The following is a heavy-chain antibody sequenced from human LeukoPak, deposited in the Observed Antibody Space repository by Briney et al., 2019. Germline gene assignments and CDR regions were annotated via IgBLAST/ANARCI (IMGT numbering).Heavy chain of an antibody. J-gene: IGHJ4*02. CDR2: IIPIFGTA. CDR1: GGTFSSYA. D-gene: IGHD3-22*01. Sequence: ASVKVSCKASGGTFSSYAISWVRQAPGQGLEWMGGIIPIFGTANYAQKFQGRVTITADESTSTAYMELSRLRSEDTAVYYCARQIGYDSSGYYYNHPFDYWGQGTLVTVSS. V-gene: IGHV1-69*13. CDR3: ARQIGYDSSGYYYNHPFDY.